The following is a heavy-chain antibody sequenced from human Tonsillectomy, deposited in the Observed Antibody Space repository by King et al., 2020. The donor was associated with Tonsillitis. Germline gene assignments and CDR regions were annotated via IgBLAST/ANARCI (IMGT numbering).Heavy chain of an antibody. CDR2: MYYSGST. D-gene: IGHD6-13*01. V-gene: IGHV4-59*11. Sequence: QLQESGPGLVKSSETLSLTCTVSGGSISSHYWSWIRQPPGKGLEWIGYMYYSGSTNYNPSLKSRVTISVDTSKNQFSLKLNSEIAADTAVYYCARYTGIFDYWGQGTLVTVSS. J-gene: IGHJ4*02. CDR3: ARYTGIFDY. CDR1: GGSISSHY.